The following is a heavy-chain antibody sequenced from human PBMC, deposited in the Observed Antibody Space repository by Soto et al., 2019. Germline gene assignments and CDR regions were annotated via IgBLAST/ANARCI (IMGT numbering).Heavy chain of an antibody. CDR1: GGSITGYY. J-gene: IGHJ3*02. Sequence: QVQLQESGPGLVKHSETLSLTCTVSGGSITGYYWSWVRQPPGKGLEWIDYISYTGSTNYNPSLKSRFTISVYTSKNQFSVKLSSVTAADTAVYYCARHGAFDIWGQGTMVTVSS. CDR2: ISYTGST. V-gene: IGHV4-59*01. CDR3: ARHGAFDI.